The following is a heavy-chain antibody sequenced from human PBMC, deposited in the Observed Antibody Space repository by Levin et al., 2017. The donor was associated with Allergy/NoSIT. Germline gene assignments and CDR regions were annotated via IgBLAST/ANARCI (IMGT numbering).Heavy chain of an antibody. Sequence: GSGPTLVKPTQTLTLTCTFSGFSLSTTKVAVGWVRQPPGKALEWLGLIYWDDEKRYSPSLKSRLTITKDTSKNQVVLTLTKMDPVDTGTYYCAHATAIYCESPRCDGRRGYYYAMDVWGQGTTVTVSS. D-gene: IGHD2-2*01. CDR2: IYWDDEK. CDR3: AHATAIYCESPRCDGRRGYYYAMDV. CDR1: GFSLSTTKVA. J-gene: IGHJ6*02. V-gene: IGHV2-5*02.